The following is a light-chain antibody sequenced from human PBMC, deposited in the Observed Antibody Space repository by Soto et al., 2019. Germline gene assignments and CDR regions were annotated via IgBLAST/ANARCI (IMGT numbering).Light chain of an antibody. CDR2: DVS. CDR3: SSYTGDNTMV. V-gene: IGLV2-14*01. J-gene: IGLJ2*01. CDR1: GSDVGGYNY. Sequence: QSALTQPASVSGSPGQSITISCTGTGSDVGGYNYVSWYQQHPGKAPKLLIYDVSNRPSGVSNRFSGSKSGNTASLTISGIQDEDEADYYCSSYTGDNTMVFGGGTKLTVL.